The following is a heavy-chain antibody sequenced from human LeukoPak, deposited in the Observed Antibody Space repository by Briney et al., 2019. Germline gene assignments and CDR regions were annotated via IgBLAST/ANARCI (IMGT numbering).Heavy chain of an antibody. V-gene: IGHV3-64*01. Sequence: GGSLRLSCAASGFTFSSYAMHWVRQAPGKGLEYVSAISSNGGSTYYANSVKGRYTISRDNSKNTLYLQMNSLRAEDTAVYYCARRAGAYSHPYDYWGQGTLVTVSS. CDR2: ISSNGGST. J-gene: IGHJ4*02. D-gene: IGHD4/OR15-4a*01. CDR1: GFTFSSYA. CDR3: ARRAGAYSHPYDY.